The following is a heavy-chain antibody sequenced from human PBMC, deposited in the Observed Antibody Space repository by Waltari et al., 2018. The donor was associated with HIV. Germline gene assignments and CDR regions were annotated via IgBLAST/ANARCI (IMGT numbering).Heavy chain of an antibody. CDR3: AQGGFIVVVTHYYYGMDV. J-gene: IGHJ6*02. CDR2: ISYDGSNK. D-gene: IGHD2-21*02. V-gene: IGHV3-30*18. Sequence: GLEWVAVISYDGSNKYYADSVKGRFTISRDNSKNTLYLQMNSLRAEDTAVYYCAQGGFIVVVTHYYYGMDVWGQGTTVTVSS.